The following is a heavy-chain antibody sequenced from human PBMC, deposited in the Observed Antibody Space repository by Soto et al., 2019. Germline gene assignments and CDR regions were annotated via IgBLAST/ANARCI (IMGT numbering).Heavy chain of an antibody. CDR1: GGSFSGYY. CDR2: INHSGST. Sequence: SETLSLTCAVYGGSFSGYYWSWIRQPPGKGLEWIGEINHSGSTNYNPSLKSRVTISVDTSKNQFSLKLSSVTAADTAVYYCARGEYYYDSSGYSDYWRQGTLVTVSS. D-gene: IGHD3-22*01. J-gene: IGHJ4*02. CDR3: ARGEYYYDSSGYSDY. V-gene: IGHV4-34*01.